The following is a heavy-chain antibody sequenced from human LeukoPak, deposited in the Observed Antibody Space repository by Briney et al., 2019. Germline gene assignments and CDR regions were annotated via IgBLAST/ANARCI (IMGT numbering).Heavy chain of an antibody. J-gene: IGHJ4*02. CDR1: GFTFSSYA. CDR2: ISGSGGST. D-gene: IGHD2-15*01. V-gene: IGHV3-23*01. Sequence: GGSLRLSCAASGFTFSSYAMSWVRQAPGKGLEWVSAISGSGGSTYYADSVKGRFTISRDNSKNTLYLQMNSLRAEDTAVYFCAGRHCSGGGCYFAGADPFDYWGQGTLVTVSS. CDR3: AGRHCSGGGCYFAGADPFDY.